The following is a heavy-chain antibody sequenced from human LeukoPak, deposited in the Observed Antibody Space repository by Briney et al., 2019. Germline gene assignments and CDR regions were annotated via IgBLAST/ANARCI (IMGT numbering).Heavy chain of an antibody. V-gene: IGHV4-34*01. CDR3: ARLVDY. CDR1: GGSFSGYY. CDR2: IYHSGST. J-gene: IGHJ4*02. Sequence: SETPSLTCAVYGGSFSGYYWSWIRQPPGKGLEWIGEIYHSGSTNYNPSLKSRVTISVDKSKNQFSLKLSSVTAADTAVYYCARLVDYWGQGTLVTVSS.